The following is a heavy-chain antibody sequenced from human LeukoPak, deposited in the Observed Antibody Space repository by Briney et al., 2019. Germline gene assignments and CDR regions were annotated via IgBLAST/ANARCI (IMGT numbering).Heavy chain of an antibody. Sequence: QPSETLSLTCTVSGGSISSSSYYWGWIRQPPGKGLEWVSAISGSGGSTYYADSVKGRFTISRDNSKNTLYLQMNSLRAEDTAVYYCAKKTHYYGSGSYYREGFDYWGQGTLVTVSS. CDR3: AKKTHYYGSGSYYREGFDY. J-gene: IGHJ4*02. CDR1: GGSISSSSYY. D-gene: IGHD3-10*01. V-gene: IGHV3-23*01. CDR2: ISGSGGST.